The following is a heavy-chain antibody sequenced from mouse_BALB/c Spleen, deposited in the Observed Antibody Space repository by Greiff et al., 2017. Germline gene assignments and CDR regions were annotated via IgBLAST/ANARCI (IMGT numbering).Heavy chain of an antibody. CDR1: GYSFTGYF. CDR2: IDPENGNT. Sequence: VQLQQSGPELVKPGASVKISCKASGYSFTGYFMNWVKQRPEQGLEWIGWIDPENGNTIYDPKFQGKASITADTSSNTAYLQLSSLTSEDTAVYYCASYYGNPRDYWGQGTSVTVSS. CDR3: ASYYGNPRDY. V-gene: IGHV14-1*02. D-gene: IGHD2-1*01. J-gene: IGHJ4*01.